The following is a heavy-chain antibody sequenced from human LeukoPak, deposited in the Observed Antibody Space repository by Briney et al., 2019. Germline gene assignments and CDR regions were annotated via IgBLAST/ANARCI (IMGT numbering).Heavy chain of an antibody. CDR3: ARHIGGGIEDMDV. CDR1: GGSIGTYY. V-gene: IGHV4-59*08. D-gene: IGHD3-16*02. J-gene: IGHJ6*03. Sequence: SETLSLTCTVSGGSIGTYYWSWVRQSPGTGLEWIGYIYVTGTRYNPYLQSRVTISVDRSGNQFFLKMTSVTAADTAVYYCARHIGGGIEDMDVWGRGTKVTVSS. CDR2: IYVTGT.